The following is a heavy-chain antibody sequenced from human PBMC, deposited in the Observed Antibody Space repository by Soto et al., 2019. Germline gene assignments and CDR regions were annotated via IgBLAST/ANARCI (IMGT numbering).Heavy chain of an antibody. CDR3: AKAWGIDY. V-gene: IGHV3-23*01. J-gene: IGHJ4*02. D-gene: IGHD7-27*01. Sequence: EVQLLESGGGLVEPGGSRRLSCAASGFTFSSYTMSWVRQAPGKGLEWVSTISGSGGSTYYADSVKGRFTISRDNSKNNLYLQMNSLRVEDTAVYYCAKAWGIDYWGQGTLVTVSS. CDR1: GFTFSSYT. CDR2: ISGSGGST.